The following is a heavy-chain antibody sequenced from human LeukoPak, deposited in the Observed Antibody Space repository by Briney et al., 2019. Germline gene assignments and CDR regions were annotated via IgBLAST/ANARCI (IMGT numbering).Heavy chain of an antibody. CDR3: AKDLRDSSSWYSLWSWFDP. CDR1: GVTFSSYA. V-gene: IGHV3-23*01. Sequence: PGGSLRLSCAASGVTFSSYAMSWVRQAPGKGLEWVSAISGSGGSTYYADSVKGRFTISRDNSKNTLYLQMNSLRAEDTAVYYWAKDLRDSSSWYSLWSWFDPWGQGTLVTVSS. J-gene: IGHJ5*02. D-gene: IGHD6-13*01. CDR2: ISGSGGST.